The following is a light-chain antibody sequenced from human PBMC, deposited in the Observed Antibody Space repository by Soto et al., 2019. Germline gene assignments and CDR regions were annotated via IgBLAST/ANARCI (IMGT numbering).Light chain of an antibody. CDR2: KAS. Sequence: DIQMTQSPPTLSASVGDRVTITCRASQSISSWLAWYQQKPGKAPKPLIYKASSVESGVPSRFSGSRSGKEFTLTISSMQLDDFASYYCQQYPSSPYTFGQGTKLEIK. CDR3: QQYPSSPYT. J-gene: IGKJ2*01. CDR1: QSISSW. V-gene: IGKV1-5*03.